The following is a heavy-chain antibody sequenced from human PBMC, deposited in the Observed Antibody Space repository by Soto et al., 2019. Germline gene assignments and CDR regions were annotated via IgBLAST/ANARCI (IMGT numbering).Heavy chain of an antibody. Sequence: QVQLVQSGAEVKKPGASVKVSCKASGYTFTSYGISWVRQAPGQGLEWMGWISAYNGNTNYAQKLQDRVTMTTDTSTSTAYMELRCLRFDDTAVYYCAVVVSYCSGGSCYFRSGFDIWGQGTMVTVSS. CDR1: GYTFTSYG. D-gene: IGHD2-15*01. V-gene: IGHV1-18*01. CDR2: ISAYNGNT. CDR3: AVVVSYCSGGSCYFRSGFDI. J-gene: IGHJ3*02.